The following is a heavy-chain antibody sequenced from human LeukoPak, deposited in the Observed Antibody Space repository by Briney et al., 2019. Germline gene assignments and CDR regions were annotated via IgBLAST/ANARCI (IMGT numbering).Heavy chain of an antibody. CDR2: ISWSSGSI. V-gene: IGHV3-9*01. D-gene: IGHD6-19*01. J-gene: IGHJ4*02. CDR1: GFTFDDYA. Sequence: QPGRSLRLSCAASGFTFDDYAMHWVRQAPGKGLEWVSGISWSSGSIGYADSVKGRFTISRDNAKNSLYLQMNSLRAEDTALYYCAKDMGSGWVFDYWGQGTLVTVSS. CDR3: AKDMGSGWVFDY.